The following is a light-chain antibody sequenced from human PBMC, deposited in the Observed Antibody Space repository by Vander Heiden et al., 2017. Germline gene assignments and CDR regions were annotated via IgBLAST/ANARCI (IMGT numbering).Light chain of an antibody. CDR1: SSDVGGYNV. CDR2: DVS. J-gene: IGLJ3*02. V-gene: IGLV2-14*03. Sequence: QSALTQPASVSGPPGQSITIACTGTSSDVGGYNVVAWFQQHPGKAPKLVIYDVSDRPSGVSYRFSGSKSGNTASLTISGLQAEDEADYYCTSYTSSSTWVFGEGTKLTVL. CDR3: TSYTSSSTWV.